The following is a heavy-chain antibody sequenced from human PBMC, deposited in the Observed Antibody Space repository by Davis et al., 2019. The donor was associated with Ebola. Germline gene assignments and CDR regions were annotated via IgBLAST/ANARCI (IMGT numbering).Heavy chain of an antibody. J-gene: IGHJ5*02. CDR2: ISAYNGNT. CDR3: ARAGRITGTSWFDP. CDR1: GYTFTSYG. Sequence: ASVKVSCKASGYTFTSYGISWVRQAPGQGLEWMGWISAYNGNTNYAQKLQGRVTMTTDTSTSTAYMELSSLRSEDTAVYYCARAGRITGTSWFDPWGPGTLVTVSS. V-gene: IGHV1-18*01. D-gene: IGHD1-7*01.